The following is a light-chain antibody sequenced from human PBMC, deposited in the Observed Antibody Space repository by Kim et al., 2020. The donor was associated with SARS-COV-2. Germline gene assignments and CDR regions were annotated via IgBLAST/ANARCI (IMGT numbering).Light chain of an antibody. CDR3: QQYYILPFT. J-gene: IGKJ3*01. V-gene: IGKV1-33*01. CDR2: DAS. CDR1: QDISDY. Sequence: ASVGDRVTITCQATQDISDYLNWYQQKPGKAPKLLIYDASNLETGVPSRFSGSGSGTDCTFTISSPQPEDIATYYCQQYYILPFTFGPGTKVDIK.